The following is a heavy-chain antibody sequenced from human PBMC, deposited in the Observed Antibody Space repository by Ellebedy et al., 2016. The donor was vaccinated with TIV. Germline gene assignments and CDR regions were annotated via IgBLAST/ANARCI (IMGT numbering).Heavy chain of an antibody. V-gene: IGHV3-23*01. D-gene: IGHD3-10*01. CDR1: GFTFTNFG. Sequence: GESLKISCAASGFTFTNFGMSWVRQAPGKGLGWVSSLSGSGRSTYYADSVKGRFTISRDNSKNTLYLQMNALTAEDMAIYYCAKEQGHGSGTPCDSWGQGTLVTVSS. CDR3: AKEQGHGSGTPCDS. CDR2: LSGSGRST. J-gene: IGHJ4*02.